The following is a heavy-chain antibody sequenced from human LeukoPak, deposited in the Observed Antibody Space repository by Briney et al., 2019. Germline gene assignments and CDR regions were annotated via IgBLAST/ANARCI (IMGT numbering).Heavy chain of an antibody. D-gene: IGHD6-19*01. CDR1: GYTFTSYD. CDR3: ARRAVDNSYYYYMDV. Sequence: AASVKVSCKASGYTFTSYDINWVRQVTGQGLEWMGWMNPKSGNTGYAQKFQGRVTITRNTSISTAYMEVSSLRYEDTAVYYCARRAVDNSYYYYMDVWGKGTTVTVPS. CDR2: MNPKSGNT. J-gene: IGHJ6*03. V-gene: IGHV1-8*03.